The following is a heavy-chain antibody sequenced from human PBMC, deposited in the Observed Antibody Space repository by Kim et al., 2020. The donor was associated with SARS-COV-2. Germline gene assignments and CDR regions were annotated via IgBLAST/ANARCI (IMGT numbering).Heavy chain of an antibody. V-gene: IGHV4-34*01. CDR3: ARGARTWRGRYCSSTSCYRRGPTWFDP. Sequence: SETLSLTCAVYGGSFSGYYWSWIRQPPGKGLEWIGEINHSGSTNYNPSLKSRVTISVDTSKNQFSLKLSSVTAADTAVYYCARGARTWRGRYCSSTSCYRRGPTWFDPWGQGTLVTVSS. J-gene: IGHJ5*02. CDR1: GGSFSGYY. CDR2: INHSGST. D-gene: IGHD2-2*01.